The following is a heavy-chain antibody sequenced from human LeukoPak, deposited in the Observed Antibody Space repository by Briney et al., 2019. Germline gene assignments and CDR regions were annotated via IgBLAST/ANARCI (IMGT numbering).Heavy chain of an antibody. CDR1: GGSITSGDYY. CDR3: ARAGVVPAAINRAFDI. D-gene: IGHD2-2*02. J-gene: IGHJ3*02. Sequence: PSQTLSLTCIVSGGSITSGDYYWSWIRQPPGKGLEWIGYIYHNGDTYYNPSLKSRVSISVDTSKNQFSLKLSSVTAADTAVYYCARAGVVPAAINRAFDIWGQGSVVTVSS. V-gene: IGHV4-30-4*08. CDR2: IYHNGDT.